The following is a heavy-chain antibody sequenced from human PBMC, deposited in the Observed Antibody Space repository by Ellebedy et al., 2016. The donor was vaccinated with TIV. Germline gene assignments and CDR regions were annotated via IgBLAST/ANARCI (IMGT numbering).Heavy chain of an antibody. V-gene: IGHV3-74*01. CDR3: AKSGYSGYDPRSIDY. CDR2: INSDGSST. CDR1: GFTFSSYW. J-gene: IGHJ4*02. D-gene: IGHD5-12*01. Sequence: GESLKISCAASGFTFSSYWMHWVRQAPGKGLVWVSRINSDGSSTSYADSVKGRFTISRDNAKNTLYLQMNSLRAEDTAVYYCAKSGYSGYDPRSIDYWGQGTLVTVSS.